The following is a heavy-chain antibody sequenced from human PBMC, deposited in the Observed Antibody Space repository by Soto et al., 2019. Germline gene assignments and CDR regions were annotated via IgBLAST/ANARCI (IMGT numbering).Heavy chain of an antibody. Sequence: EVQVLDSGGGLVQPGGSLRLSCAASGFTFSDYAMNWVRQSPGKGLEWVSAISGSGSSTYYTDSVKGRFTISRDNSKNTLYLQMDSLGADETAVYYCAKGTRYCVIGVCVVLDYWGPGTLVTVSS. J-gene: IGHJ4*01. CDR3: AKGTRYCVIGVCVVLDY. CDR2: ISGSGSST. D-gene: IGHD2-8*01. CDR1: GFTFSDYA. V-gene: IGHV3-23*01.